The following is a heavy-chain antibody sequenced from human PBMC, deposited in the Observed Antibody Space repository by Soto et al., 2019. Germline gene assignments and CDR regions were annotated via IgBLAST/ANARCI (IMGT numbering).Heavy chain of an antibody. Sequence: GSSVKVSCKVSGYTLTELSMHWVRQAPGKGLEWMGGFDPEDGETIYAQKFQGRVTMTEDTSTDTAYMELSSLRSEDTAVYYCATFQKGVSYCSGGSCPWEFDYWGQGTLVTVSS. CDR1: GYTLTELS. D-gene: IGHD2-15*01. J-gene: IGHJ4*02. CDR3: ATFQKGVSYCSGGSCPWEFDY. CDR2: FDPEDGET. V-gene: IGHV1-24*01.